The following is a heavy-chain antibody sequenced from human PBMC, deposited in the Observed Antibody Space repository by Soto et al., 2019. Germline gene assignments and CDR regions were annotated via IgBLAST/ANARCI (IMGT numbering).Heavy chain of an antibody. CDR1: GGSISSSNW. CDR3: AYAPSVATNWFDP. J-gene: IGHJ5*02. D-gene: IGHD2-2*01. Sequence: QVQLQESGPGLVKPSGTLSLTCAVSGGSISSSNWWSWVRQPPGKGLEWIGEIYHSGSTNYNPSLKIQVTITVDKSKNRFSLKLSSVTDADAAVYYCAYAPSVATNWFDPCGQRTLVTVSS. CDR2: IYHSGST. V-gene: IGHV4-4*02.